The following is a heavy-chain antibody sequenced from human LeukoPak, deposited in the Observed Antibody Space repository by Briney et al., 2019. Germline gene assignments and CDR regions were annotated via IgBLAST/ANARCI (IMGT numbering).Heavy chain of an antibody. D-gene: IGHD3-22*01. CDR1: GYTFTSYG. CDR2: ISAYNGNT. J-gene: IGHJ4*02. CDR3: ARVLAYYYDSSGYYPYFDY. Sequence: ASVKVSCKASGYTFTSYGISWVRQAPGQGLERMGWISAYNGNTNYAQKLQGRVTMTADTSTSTAYMELRSLRSDDTAVYYCARVLAYYYDSSGYYPYFDYWGQGTLVTVSS. V-gene: IGHV1-18*01.